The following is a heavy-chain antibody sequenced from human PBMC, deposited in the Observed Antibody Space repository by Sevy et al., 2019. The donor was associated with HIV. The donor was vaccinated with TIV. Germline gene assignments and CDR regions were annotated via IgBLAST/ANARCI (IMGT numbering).Heavy chain of an antibody. Sequence: GGSLRLSCAASGFTFSSYAMSWVRQAPGKGLEWVAVISYDGSNKYYADSVKGRFTISRDNSKNTLYLQMNSLRAEDTAVYYCARSYDFWSGYYTDYYYGMDVWGQGTTVTVSS. J-gene: IGHJ6*02. D-gene: IGHD3-3*01. CDR3: ARSYDFWSGYYTDYYYGMDV. V-gene: IGHV3-30-3*01. CDR2: ISYDGSNK. CDR1: GFTFSSYA.